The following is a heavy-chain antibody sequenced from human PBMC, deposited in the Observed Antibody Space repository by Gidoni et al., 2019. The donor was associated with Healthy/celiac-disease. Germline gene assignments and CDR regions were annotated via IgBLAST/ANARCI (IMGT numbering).Heavy chain of an antibody. CDR1: GFTFSSYA. J-gene: IGHJ4*02. V-gene: IGHV3-23*01. Sequence: EVQLLESGGGLVQPGGSLRLSCAASGFTFSSYAMSWVRQAPGTGLEWVSAISGSGGSTYYADSVKGRFTISRDNSKNTLYLQMNSLRAEDTAVYYCAKDKSDGSGWYPGLDYWGQGTLVTVSS. D-gene: IGHD6-19*01. CDR2: ISGSGGST. CDR3: AKDKSDGSGWYPGLDY.